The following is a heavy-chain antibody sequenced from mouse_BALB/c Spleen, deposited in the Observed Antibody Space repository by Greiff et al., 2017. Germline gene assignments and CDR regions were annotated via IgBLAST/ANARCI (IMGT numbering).Heavy chain of an antibody. J-gene: IGHJ2*01. D-gene: IGHD1-2*01. CDR3: ARGRHYYGFDY. Sequence: EVKLVESGGGLVKPGGSLKLSCAASGFTFSSYAMSWVRQTPEKRLEWVASISSGGSTYYPDSVKGRFTISSDNARNILYLQMSSLRSEDTAMYYCARGRHYYGFDYWGQGTTLTVSS. CDR1: GFTFSSYA. CDR2: ISSGGST. V-gene: IGHV5-6-5*01.